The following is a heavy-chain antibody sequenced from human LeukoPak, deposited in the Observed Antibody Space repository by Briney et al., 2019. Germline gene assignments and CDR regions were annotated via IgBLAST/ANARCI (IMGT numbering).Heavy chain of an antibody. J-gene: IGHJ4*02. CDR1: GFTVSSNY. CDR2: IYSGGST. V-gene: IGHV3-53*01. CDR3: ARGGGLRYFDWLLSPFDY. D-gene: IGHD3-9*01. Sequence: GGSLRLSCAASGFTVSSNYMSWVRQAPGKGLEWVSVIYSGGSTYYADSVKGRFTISRDNSKNTLYLQMNSLRAEDTAVYYCARGGGLRYFDWLLSPFDYWGQGTLVTVSS.